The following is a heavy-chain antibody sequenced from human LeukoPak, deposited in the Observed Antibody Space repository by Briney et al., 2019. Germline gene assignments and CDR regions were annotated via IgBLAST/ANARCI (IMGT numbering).Heavy chain of an antibody. CDR3: ARKNPAYCGSDCYSYAFDI. V-gene: IGHV4-59*01. CDR2: IYYSGST. J-gene: IGHJ3*02. CDR1: GGSISSYY. D-gene: IGHD2-21*01. Sequence: PSETLSLTCTVSGGSISSYYWSWIRQPPGKGLEWIGYIYYSGSTNYNPSLKSRVTISVDTSKNQFSLKLSSVTAADTAVYYCARKNPAYCGSDCYSYAFDIWGQGTMVTVSS.